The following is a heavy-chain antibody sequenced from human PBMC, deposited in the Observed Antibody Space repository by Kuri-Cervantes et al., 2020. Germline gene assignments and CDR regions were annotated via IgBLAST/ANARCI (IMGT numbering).Heavy chain of an antibody. D-gene: IGHD6-19*01. Sequence: ESLKISCTVSGGSISSSSYYWGWIRQPPGKGLEWIGSIYYSGSTYYNPSLKSRVTISVDTSKNQFSLKLSSVTAADTAVHYCARQAVAGFDYWGQGTLVTVSS. CDR3: ARQAVAGFDY. V-gene: IGHV4-39*01. J-gene: IGHJ4*02. CDR1: GGSISSSSYY. CDR2: IYYSGST.